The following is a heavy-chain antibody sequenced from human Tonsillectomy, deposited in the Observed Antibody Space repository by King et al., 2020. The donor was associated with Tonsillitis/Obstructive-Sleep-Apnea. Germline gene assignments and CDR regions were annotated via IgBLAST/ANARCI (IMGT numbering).Heavy chain of an antibody. Sequence: VQLVESGGGLVKPGGSLRLSCAASGFTFSSYSMNWVRQAPGKGLEWVSSISSSSNYKYYADSVRGRFTISRDNAKNSLYVQMNSLRAEDTAVYYCARAETGAAKDYVSYYGMDVWGQGTTVTVSS. CDR1: GFTFSSYS. V-gene: IGHV3-21*03. J-gene: IGHJ6*02. CDR3: ARAETGAAKDYVSYYGMDV. CDR2: ISSSSNYK. D-gene: IGHD4-17*01.